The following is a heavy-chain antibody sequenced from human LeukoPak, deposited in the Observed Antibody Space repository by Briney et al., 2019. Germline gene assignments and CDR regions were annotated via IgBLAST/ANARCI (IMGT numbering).Heavy chain of an antibody. CDR1: GYSFTSYW. CDR2: IYPGDSDT. Sequence: GESLRISCKGSGYSFTSYWIGWVRQMPGKGLEWMGIIYPGDSDTRYSPSFQGQVTISADKSISTAYLQWSSLKASDTAMYYCARKPYCSSTSCYGVYWFDPWGQGTLATVSS. V-gene: IGHV5-51*01. J-gene: IGHJ5*02. CDR3: ARKPYCSSTSCYGVYWFDP. D-gene: IGHD2-2*01.